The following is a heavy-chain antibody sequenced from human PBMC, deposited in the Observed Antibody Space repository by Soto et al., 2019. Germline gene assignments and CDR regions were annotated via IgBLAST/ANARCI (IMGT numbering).Heavy chain of an antibody. CDR3: ARLFGYSCDYYYGIDV. Sequence: RESLKISCTGSGYNFPSQWIGWVRQTPGKGLEWMGIIYPGDSDTRSSPSFQGQVTFSADRSISTAYLQWTSLKASDTAIYYCARLFGYSCDYYYGIDVWGQGTTVTVSS. D-gene: IGHD5-12*01. CDR2: IYPGDSDT. CDR1: GYNFPSQW. J-gene: IGHJ6*02. V-gene: IGHV5-51*01.